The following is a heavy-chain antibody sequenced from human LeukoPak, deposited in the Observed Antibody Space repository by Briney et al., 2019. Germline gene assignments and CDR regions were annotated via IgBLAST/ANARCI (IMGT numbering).Heavy chain of an antibody. CDR3: ARAAHITVAGNHFDY. J-gene: IGHJ4*02. D-gene: IGHD6-19*01. Sequence: ERSLRLSCGASGFTLSNYAMHWVRQAPGKGLEWVAVISYDGSNKYYADSVKGRFTISRDNSKNPLYLQVKSLRPEDTAKYYWARAAHITVAGNHFDYWGQGTLVTVSS. V-gene: IGHV3-30-3*01. CDR1: GFTLSNYA. CDR2: ISYDGSNK.